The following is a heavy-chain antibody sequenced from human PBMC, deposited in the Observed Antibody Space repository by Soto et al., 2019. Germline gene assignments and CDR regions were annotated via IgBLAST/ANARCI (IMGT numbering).Heavy chain of an antibody. CDR1: GYTFTRYT. CDR2: INAGNGDT. V-gene: IGHV1-3*01. J-gene: IGHJ4*02. CDR3: ARAYNYYDSSGYYSGYLDY. D-gene: IGHD3-22*01. Sequence: ASVKVSCKASGYTFTRYTIHWVRQAPGQRLEWMGWINAGNGDTKYSQEFQGRVTITRDTSATTAYMELSSLGSEDTAVYYCARAYNYYDSSGYYSGYLDYWGQGPLVTVSS.